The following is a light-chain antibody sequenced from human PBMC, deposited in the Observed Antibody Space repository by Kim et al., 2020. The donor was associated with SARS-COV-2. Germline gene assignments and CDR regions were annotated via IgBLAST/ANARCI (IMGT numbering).Light chain of an antibody. CDR2: DAS. J-gene: IGKJ1*01. CDR1: QSVSSY. Sequence: LSTGERDTPPCRASQSVSSYLAWYQQKPGQAPRLLLYDASNRATGIPARFSGSGSGTDFTLTISSLAPEDFAVYYCQQRSNWLWTFGQGTKVDIK. CDR3: QQRSNWLWT. V-gene: IGKV3-11*01.